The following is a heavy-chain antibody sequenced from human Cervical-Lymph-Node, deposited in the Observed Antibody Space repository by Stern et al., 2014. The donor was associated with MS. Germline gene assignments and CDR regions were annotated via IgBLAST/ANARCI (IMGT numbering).Heavy chain of an antibody. V-gene: IGHV4-59*02. CDR2: IYYSGST. D-gene: IGHD4-17*01. CDR3: ARQYGAEDY. CDR1: GASVSSYY. J-gene: IGHJ4*02. Sequence: VQLVESGPGLVKPSETLSLTCTVSGASVSSYYWNWIRQPPGKGLEWIGYIYYSGSTNYNPSLKSRVTISVDTSKNQFSLKLSSVTAADTAVYFCARQYGAEDYWGQGTLVTVSS.